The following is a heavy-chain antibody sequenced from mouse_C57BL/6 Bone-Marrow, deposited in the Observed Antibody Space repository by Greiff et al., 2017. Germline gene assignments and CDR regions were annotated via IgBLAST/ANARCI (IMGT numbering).Heavy chain of an antibody. Sequence: VQLQQSGAELVRPGASVTLSCKASGYTFTDYEMHWVKQTPVHGLEWIGAIDPETGGTAYNQKFKGKAIRATDKSSSTAYMELRSVTSKDSAVYDCTGGDSSGYDYWGQGTTLTVSS. CDR1: GYTFTDYE. CDR2: IDPETGGT. V-gene: IGHV1-15*01. D-gene: IGHD3-2*02. J-gene: IGHJ2*01. CDR3: TGGDSSGYDY.